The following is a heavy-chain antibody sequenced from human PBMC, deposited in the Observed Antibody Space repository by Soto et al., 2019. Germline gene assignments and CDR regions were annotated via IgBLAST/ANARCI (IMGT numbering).Heavy chain of an antibody. CDR1: GYTFTGYY. CDR2: INHNGGGT. D-gene: IGHD3-10*01. V-gene: IGHV1-2*02. CDR3: ARDRSISSGLCFDY. J-gene: IGHJ4*02. Sequence: ASVKVSCKASGYTFTGYYMHWVRQAPGQGLEWMGWINHNGGGTNYAQKFQGRVIMARNTSISTAYMERSRLRSDDTAVYYGARDRSISSGLCFDYWGQGTLVTVSS.